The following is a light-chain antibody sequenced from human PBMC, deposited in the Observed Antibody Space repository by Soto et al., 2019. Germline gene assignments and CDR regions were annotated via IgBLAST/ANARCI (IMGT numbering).Light chain of an antibody. Sequence: DIQMTQSPSTLSASVGDRVTITCRASQSISTWLAWYQQKPGKAPKLLICDASSLESGVPSRFSGSGSGTEFTLTISSLQPDDFATYYCQHYISYSWPFGQ. CDR3: QHYISYSWP. CDR2: DAS. V-gene: IGKV1-5*01. CDR1: QSISTW. J-gene: IGKJ1*01.